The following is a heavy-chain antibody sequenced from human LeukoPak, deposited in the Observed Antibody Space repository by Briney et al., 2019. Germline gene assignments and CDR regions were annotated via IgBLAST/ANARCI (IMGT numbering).Heavy chain of an antibody. D-gene: IGHD5-24*01. Sequence: PAGGSLRLSCAASGFTLSTDWMVSVRQAPGKGLEGVASIKQDGSEKYYVDYKKGRFTISTDNAKNSLYLQMISLRAEDTAVYYCWKDYNYCSSDRCYDAFDIWGQGTMVTVSS. CDR1: GFTLSTDW. V-gene: IGHV3-7*01. J-gene: IGHJ3*02. CDR2: IKQDGSEK. CDR3: WKDYNYCSSDRCYDAFDI.